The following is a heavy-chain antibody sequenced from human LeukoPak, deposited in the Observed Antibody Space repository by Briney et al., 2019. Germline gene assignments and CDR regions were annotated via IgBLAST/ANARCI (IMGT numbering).Heavy chain of an antibody. D-gene: IGHD3-10*01. CDR1: GFTVSTNY. CDR3: ARETHYGSFWFDP. CDR2: IYSGGST. Sequence: GGPLRLSGAGSGFTVSTNYMTWVRQAPGKGLEWVSVIYSGGSTHYADSVKGRFTISRDNSKNTLHLQMNSLRAEDTAVYYCARETHYGSFWFDPWGQGTLVTVSS. V-gene: IGHV3-66*01. J-gene: IGHJ5*02.